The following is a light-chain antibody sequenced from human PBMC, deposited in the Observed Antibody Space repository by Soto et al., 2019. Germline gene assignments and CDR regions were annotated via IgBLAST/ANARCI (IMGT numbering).Light chain of an antibody. CDR1: QLISGW. CDR2: DAS. CDR3: QPYSRYSRT. J-gene: IGKJ1*01. V-gene: IGKV1-5*01. Sequence: DIQMTQSPATLSASFGDRVTITCRSSQLISGWLAWYQQRPGKAPKLLIFDASTLARGDPSRFSGSGSGTEFTISIRSLQPDDSATYYCQPYSRYSRTFGQGTTVHIQ.